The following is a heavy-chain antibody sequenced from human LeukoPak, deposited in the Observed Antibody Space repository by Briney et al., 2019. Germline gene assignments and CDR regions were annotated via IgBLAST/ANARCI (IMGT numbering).Heavy chain of an antibody. CDR1: GGTFSSYA. Sequence: SLKVSCKASGGTFSSYAISWVRQAPGQGLVWMGRIIPTFGTANSAQKFQGRVTITTDESTSTAYMELSSLRSEDTAVYYCARGPLGRRGYSGYVTFDYWGQGTLVTVSS. D-gene: IGHD5-12*01. V-gene: IGHV1-69*05. CDR2: IIPTFGTA. CDR3: ARGPLGRRGYSGYVTFDY. J-gene: IGHJ4*02.